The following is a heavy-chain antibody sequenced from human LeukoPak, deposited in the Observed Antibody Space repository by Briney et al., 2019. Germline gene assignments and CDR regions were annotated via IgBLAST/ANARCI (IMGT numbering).Heavy chain of an antibody. CDR1: GFTFSSYG. D-gene: IGHD5-24*01. Sequence: GGSLRLSCAASGFTFSSYGMHWVRQAPGKGLEWVAVIWYDGSNKYYADSVKGRFTISRDNSKNTLYLQMNSLRAEDTAVYYCARETEMANLDYWGQGTLVTVSS. J-gene: IGHJ4*02. CDR2: IWYDGSNK. CDR3: ARETEMANLDY. V-gene: IGHV3-33*01.